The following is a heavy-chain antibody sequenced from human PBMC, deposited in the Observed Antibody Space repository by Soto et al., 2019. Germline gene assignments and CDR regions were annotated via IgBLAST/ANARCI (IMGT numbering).Heavy chain of an antibody. Sequence: QVQLVQSGAEVKKPGASVKVSCKASGYTFTSYGISWVRQAPGQGLEWMGWISAYNGNTNYAQKLQGRVTMTTDTSTSTAYMELRSLRSDDTAVYYCARDRYYYGSWKTYYMDVWGKGTTVTVSS. CDR3: ARDRYYYGSWKTYYMDV. J-gene: IGHJ6*03. V-gene: IGHV1-18*01. CDR2: ISAYNGNT. CDR1: GYTFTSYG. D-gene: IGHD3-10*01.